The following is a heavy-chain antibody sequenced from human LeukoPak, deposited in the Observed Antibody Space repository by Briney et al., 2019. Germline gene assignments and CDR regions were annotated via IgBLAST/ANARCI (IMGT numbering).Heavy chain of an antibody. CDR2: IYYSGST. CDR1: GGSISSSSYY. J-gene: IGHJ4*02. Sequence: PSETLSLTCTVSGGSISSSSYYWGWIRQPPGKGLEWIGSIYYSGSTYYNPSLKSRVTISVDTSKNQFSLKLSSVTAADTAVYYCARDFRLHYSSSWYGSDYWGQGTLVTVSS. V-gene: IGHV4-39*07. CDR3: ARDFRLHYSSSWYGSDY. D-gene: IGHD6-13*01.